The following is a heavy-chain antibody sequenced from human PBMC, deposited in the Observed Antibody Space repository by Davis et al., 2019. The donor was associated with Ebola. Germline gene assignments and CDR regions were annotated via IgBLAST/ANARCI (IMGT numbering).Heavy chain of an antibody. CDR2: ISYDGSNK. J-gene: IGHJ4*02. D-gene: IGHD2-15*01. CDR3: ASYSPALSRNY. Sequence: PGGSLRLSCAASGFTFSSYAMHWVRQAPGKGLEWVAVISYDGSNKYYADSVKGRFTISRDNSKNTLYLQMNSLRAEDTAVYYCASYSPALSRNYWGQGTLVTVSS. V-gene: IGHV3-30-3*02. CDR1: GFTFSSYA.